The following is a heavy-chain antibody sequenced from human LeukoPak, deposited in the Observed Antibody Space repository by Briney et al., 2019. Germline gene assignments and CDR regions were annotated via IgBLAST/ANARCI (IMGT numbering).Heavy chain of an antibody. CDR1: GFTVSSNL. V-gene: IGHV3-53*01. J-gene: IGHJ4*02. D-gene: IGHD3-3*02. CDR2: SYSAGAT. CDR3: ARGASRISWPGIDY. Sequence: GGSLRLSCAASGFTVSSNLMTWVRQSPGRGLEWLSSSYSAGATYYADSVKGRFTISRDHSNNSVSLQMTNLRVEDTAIHYCARGASRISWPGIDYWGQGTLVTVSS.